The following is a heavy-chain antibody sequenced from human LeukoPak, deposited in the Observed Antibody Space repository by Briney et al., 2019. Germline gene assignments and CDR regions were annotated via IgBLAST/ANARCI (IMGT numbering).Heavy chain of an antibody. CDR2: IYPGDSDT. CDR1: GYSFTSYW. V-gene: IGHV5-51*01. J-gene: IGHJ2*01. D-gene: IGHD4-23*01. Sequence: GESLKISCKGSGYSFTSYWIGWGRQMPGKGLEWMGIIYPGDSDTRYSPSFQGQVTISADKSISTAYLQWSSLKASDTAMYYCARTRGYGGNRGYWYFDLWGRGTLVTVSS. CDR3: ARTRGYGGNRGYWYFDL.